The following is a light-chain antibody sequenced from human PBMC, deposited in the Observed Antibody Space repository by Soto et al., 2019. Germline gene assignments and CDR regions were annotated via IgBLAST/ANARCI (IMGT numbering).Light chain of an antibody. V-gene: IGKV3-20*01. CDR2: DAS. CDR1: QSVSSSY. Sequence: EIVLTQSPGTLSLSPGERATLSCRASQSVSSSYLAWYQQNPGQAPRLLIYDASSRATGIPDRFSGSGSGTDFTLTISRLEPEDFAVYYCQQYGSAPQTFGQGTKVEIK. CDR3: QQYGSAPQT. J-gene: IGKJ1*01.